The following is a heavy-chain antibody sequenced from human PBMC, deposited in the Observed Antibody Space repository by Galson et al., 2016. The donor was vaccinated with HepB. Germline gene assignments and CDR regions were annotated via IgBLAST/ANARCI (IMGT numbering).Heavy chain of an antibody. J-gene: IGHJ1*01. Sequence: SLRLSCAASGFTFSRFWMNWVRQAPGKGLEWVASIKEDGSKTFYVDSVKGRFTMSRGNVEESVSLQMNSQRAEDTAVYYCAKYGDEAGCNFHHWGQGTLVTVSS. D-gene: IGHD6-19*01. CDR2: IKEDGSKT. V-gene: IGHV3-7*03. CDR3: AKYGDEAGCNFHH. CDR1: GFTFSRFW.